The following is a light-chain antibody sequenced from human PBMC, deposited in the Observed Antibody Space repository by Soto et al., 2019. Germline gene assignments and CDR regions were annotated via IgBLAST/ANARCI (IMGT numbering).Light chain of an antibody. CDR2: AAS. V-gene: IGKV1-39*01. CDR1: QSISSY. J-gene: IGKJ2*01. Sequence: DIQMTQSPSSLSASVGDRVTITCRASQSISSYLNWYQQKPGKAPKLLIYAASSLQSGVPSRFSGSGSGTDFTLTISSLQPEDFATYYCQPSYSTPYTFGQGTKLDIK. CDR3: QPSYSTPYT.